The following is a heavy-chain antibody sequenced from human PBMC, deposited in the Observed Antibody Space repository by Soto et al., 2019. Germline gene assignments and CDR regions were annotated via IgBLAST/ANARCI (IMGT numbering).Heavy chain of an antibody. J-gene: IGHJ5*02. CDR1: GGTFSSYA. V-gene: IGHV1-69*13. D-gene: IGHD3-3*01. CDR3: ARGRRGSYYDFWSGYYNWFDP. Sequence: ASVKVSCKASGGTFSSYAISWVRQAPGQGLEWMGGIIPTFGTANYAQKFQGRVTITADESTSTAYMELSSLRSEDTAVYYCARGRRGSYYDFWSGYYNWFDPWGQGTLVTVSS. CDR2: IIPTFGTA.